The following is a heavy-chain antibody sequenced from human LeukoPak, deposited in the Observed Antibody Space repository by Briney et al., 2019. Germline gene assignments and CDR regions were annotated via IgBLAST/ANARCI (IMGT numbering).Heavy chain of an antibody. Sequence: GESLRLSCAASGFTFTSYAMSWVRQAPGKGLEWVSHISGSGGSTYYADSLKGRFTISRDNSQNTQYLQMKSLRAEDTAVYYSAGMAAAGAFDYWGQGTLVTVSS. D-gene: IGHD6-13*01. J-gene: IGHJ4*02. CDR1: GFTFTSYA. CDR2: ISGSGGST. V-gene: IGHV3-23*01. CDR3: AGMAAAGAFDY.